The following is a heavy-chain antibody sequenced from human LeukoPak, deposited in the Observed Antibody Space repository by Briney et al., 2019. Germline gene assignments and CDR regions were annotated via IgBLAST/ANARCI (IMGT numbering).Heavy chain of an antibody. CDR1: GFTFSSYG. D-gene: IGHD4-23*01. Sequence: PGGSLRLSCAASGFTFSSYGMHWVRQAPGKGLEWVAFIRYDGSNQYYADSVKGRFTISGDNSRNTLFLHMNSLRVEDTAVYYCAKGFRRSDYGYNSYFDYWGQGTLVTVCS. J-gene: IGHJ4*02. V-gene: IGHV3-30*02. CDR3: AKGFRRSDYGYNSYFDY. CDR2: IRYDGSNQ.